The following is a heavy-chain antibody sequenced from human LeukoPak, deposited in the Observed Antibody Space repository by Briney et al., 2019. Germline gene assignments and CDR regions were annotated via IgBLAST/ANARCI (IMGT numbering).Heavy chain of an antibody. D-gene: IGHD1-26*01. CDR3: TTEIRWELDDVDR. CDR1: GFTFSYAW. Sequence: GGSLRLSCAASGFTFSYAWMRWVRQAPGKGLEWVGRIKSKTDGGNTDYAAPVKGRFTISRDDSKDTLFLQMNSLKTEDTAVYYCTTEIRWELDDVDRWGQGTLVTVSS. V-gene: IGHV3-15*05. CDR2: IKSKTDGGNT. J-gene: IGHJ5*02.